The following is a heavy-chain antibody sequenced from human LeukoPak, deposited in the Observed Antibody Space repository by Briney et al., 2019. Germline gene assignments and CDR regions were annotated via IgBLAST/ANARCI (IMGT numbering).Heavy chain of an antibody. V-gene: IGHV4-34*01. CDR3: ARGYWEDYYDSSGYTPLDY. J-gene: IGHJ4*02. CDR1: GGSFSGYY. Sequence: SETLSLTSAVYGGSFSGYYWSWIRQPPGKGLEWIGEINHSGSTNYNPSLKSRVTISVDTSKNQFSLKLSSVTAADTAVYYCARGYWEDYYDSSGYTPLDYWGQGTLVTVSS. CDR2: INHSGST. D-gene: IGHD3-22*01.